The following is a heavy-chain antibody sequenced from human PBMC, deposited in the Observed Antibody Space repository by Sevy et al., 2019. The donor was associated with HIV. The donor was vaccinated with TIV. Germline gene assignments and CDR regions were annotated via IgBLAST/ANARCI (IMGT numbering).Heavy chain of an antibody. CDR2: VKQDGSVK. Sequence: GGSLRLSCVASGFTLDSYWMSWVRQTPGKGLEWVANVKQDGSVKYYVDSVKGRFTISRDTARNLVYLKMNSLRVDDTALYYCVRAIAAHDSFWGQGTLVTVSS. CDR1: GFTLDSYW. CDR3: VRAIAAHDSF. V-gene: IGHV3-7*01. J-gene: IGHJ4*02. D-gene: IGHD6-13*01.